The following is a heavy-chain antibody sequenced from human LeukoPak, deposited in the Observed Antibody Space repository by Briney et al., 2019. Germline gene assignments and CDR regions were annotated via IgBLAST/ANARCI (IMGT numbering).Heavy chain of an antibody. V-gene: IGHV3-21*01. Sequence: GGSLRLSCAASGFTFSSYSMNWVRQAPGKGLEWVSSISSSSSYIYYADSVKGRFTISRDNAKNSLYLQMNSLRAEDTAVYYCARVSRGYYYDSSGYAIDYWGQGTLVTVSS. CDR3: ARVSRGYYYDSSGYAIDY. D-gene: IGHD3-22*01. CDR2: ISSSSSYI. J-gene: IGHJ4*02. CDR1: GFTFSSYS.